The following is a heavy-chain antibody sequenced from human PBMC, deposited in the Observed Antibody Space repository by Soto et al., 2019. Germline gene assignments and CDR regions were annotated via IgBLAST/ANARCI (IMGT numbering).Heavy chain of an antibody. Sequence: ASVNVSCKASGYTFSIYAMQWVRQAPGQRLEWMGWINAGYGNTKSSQKFQDRVTISRDTSASTAYMELTSLRSEDTAVYYCARDTGDGTFDFWGQGTLVTVSS. J-gene: IGHJ4*02. V-gene: IGHV1-3*01. CDR3: ARDTGDGTFDF. CDR1: GYTFSIYA. CDR2: INAGYGNT. D-gene: IGHD7-27*01.